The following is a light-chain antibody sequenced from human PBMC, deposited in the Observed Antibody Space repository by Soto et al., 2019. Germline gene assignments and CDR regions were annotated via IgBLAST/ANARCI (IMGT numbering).Light chain of an antibody. J-gene: IGLJ2*01. CDR3: CSYTTTNTVV. Sequence: QSVLTQPASVSGSPGQSITISCTGTSSDIGGSDFVSWYQQHPGKAPKLVMSEVNNRPSGVSSRFSGSKSGNTASLTISGLLAEDEADYYCCSYTTTNTVVFGGGTKLTVL. CDR1: SSDIGGSDF. V-gene: IGLV2-14*01. CDR2: EVN.